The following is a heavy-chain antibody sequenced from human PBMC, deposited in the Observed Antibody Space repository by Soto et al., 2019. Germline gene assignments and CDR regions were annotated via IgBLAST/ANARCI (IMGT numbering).Heavy chain of an antibody. CDR2: IYSGGNT. V-gene: IGHV3-53*01. J-gene: IGHJ6*02. Sequence: GSLRLSCAASGLTDSNNCLSCVHQAPGKGLEWVSVIYSGGNTNYADAVKGRFSISRDKTKNTVHLQMYSLRAEDTAVYYCARGPHDGFLGGRGSTVKISS. CDR1: GLTDSNNC. CDR3: ARGPHDGFL. D-gene: IGHD1-1*01.